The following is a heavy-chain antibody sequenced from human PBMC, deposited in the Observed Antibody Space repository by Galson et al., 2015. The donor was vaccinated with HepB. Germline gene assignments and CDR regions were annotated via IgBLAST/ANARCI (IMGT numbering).Heavy chain of an antibody. CDR3: ARDPLGSPGRNYYYGMDV. J-gene: IGHJ6*02. Sequence: SVKVSCKASGYTFTCYYMHWVRQAPGQGLEWMGIINPSGGSRTYAQKLQGRVTMTRDTSTSTVYMELSSLRSEDTAVYYCARDPLGSPGRNYYYGMDVWGQGTTVTVSS. D-gene: IGHD3-10*01. CDR1: GYTFTCYY. CDR2: INPSGGSR. V-gene: IGHV1-46*04.